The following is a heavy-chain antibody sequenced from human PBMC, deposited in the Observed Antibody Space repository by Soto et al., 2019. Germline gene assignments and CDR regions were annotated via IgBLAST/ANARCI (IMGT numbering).Heavy chain of an antibody. D-gene: IGHD3-9*01. CDR3: ANSGPYYDILTGYGGPFDY. CDR1: GFTFSSYA. CDR2: ISGSGGST. J-gene: IGHJ4*02. Sequence: PGGSLRLSCAASGFTFSSYAMSWVRQAPGKGLEWVSAISGSGGSTYYADSVKGRFTISRDNSKNTLYLQMNSLRAEDTAVYYCANSGPYYDILTGYGGPFDYWGQGTLVTVSS. V-gene: IGHV3-23*01.